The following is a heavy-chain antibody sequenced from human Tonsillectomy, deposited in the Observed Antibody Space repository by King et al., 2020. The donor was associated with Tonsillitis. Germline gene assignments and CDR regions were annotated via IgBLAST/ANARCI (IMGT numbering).Heavy chain of an antibody. V-gene: IGHV3-30*18. CDR3: AKQGGNTNYDAFDI. CDR2: ISYDGSNK. D-gene: IGHD2-8*01. Sequence: VQLVESGGGVVQPGRSLRLSCAASGFTFSSYGMHWVRQAPGKGLEWVAGISYDGSNKYYADSVKGRFTISRDNSKNTLYLQMNSLRAEDTAVYYCAKQGGNTNYDAFDIWGQGTMVTVSS. J-gene: IGHJ3*02. CDR1: GFTFSSYG.